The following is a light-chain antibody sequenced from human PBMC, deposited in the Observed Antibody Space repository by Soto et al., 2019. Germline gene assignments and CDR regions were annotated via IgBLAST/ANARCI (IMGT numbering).Light chain of an antibody. CDR1: QSVSSN. V-gene: IGKV3-15*01. Sequence: EIGMTQSPATLSVTQGERATLSCRASQSVSSNLAWYQQKPGQAPRRLIYGASTRATGIPARFSGSGSGTEFTLTISSLQSEDFAVYYCQQYNNWPPLTFGGGTKVDIK. J-gene: IGKJ4*01. CDR3: QQYNNWPPLT. CDR2: GAS.